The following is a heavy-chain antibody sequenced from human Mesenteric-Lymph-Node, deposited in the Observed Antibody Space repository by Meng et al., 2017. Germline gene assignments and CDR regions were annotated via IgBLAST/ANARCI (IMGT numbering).Heavy chain of an antibody. Sequence: GSLRLSCTVPGGSVSSRNYYWGWIRQPPGKGLEWIGSIYYNGSTYYNPSLKSRVTISVDTSKNQFSLKLSSVTAADTAVYYCARGYDILTGYRDASDIWGQGTMVTVSS. V-gene: IGHV4-39*07. CDR3: ARGYDILTGYRDASDI. CDR1: GGSVSSRNYY. D-gene: IGHD3-9*01. CDR2: IYYNGST. J-gene: IGHJ3*02.